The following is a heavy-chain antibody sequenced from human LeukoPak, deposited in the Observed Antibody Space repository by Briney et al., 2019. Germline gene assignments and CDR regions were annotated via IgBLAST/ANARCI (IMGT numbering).Heavy chain of an antibody. CDR1: GFTFSSYW. CDR3: ARRYCSGGSCYTYFDY. CDR2: IKQDGSEK. D-gene: IGHD2-15*01. V-gene: IGHV3-7*01. Sequence: PGGSLRLSCAASGFTFSSYWMSWARQAPGKGLEWVANIKQDGSEKYYVDSVKGRFTISRDNAKNSLYLQMNSLRAEDTAVYSCARRYCSGGSCYTYFDYWGQGTLVTVSS. J-gene: IGHJ4*02.